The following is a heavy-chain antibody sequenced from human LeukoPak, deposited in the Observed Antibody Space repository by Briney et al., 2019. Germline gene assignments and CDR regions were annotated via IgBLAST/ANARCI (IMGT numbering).Heavy chain of an antibody. J-gene: IGHJ4*02. CDR2: ISAYNSNT. CDR1: GYTFTSYG. V-gene: IGHV1-18*01. D-gene: IGHD6-13*01. CDR3: ARDPPRFIAAAGTNFDY. Sequence: ASVKVSCKASGYTFTSYGISWVRQAPGQGLEWMGWISAYNSNTNYAQKLQGRVTMTTDTSTSTAYMELRSLRSDDTAVYYCARDPPRFIAAAGTNFDYWGQGTLVTVSS.